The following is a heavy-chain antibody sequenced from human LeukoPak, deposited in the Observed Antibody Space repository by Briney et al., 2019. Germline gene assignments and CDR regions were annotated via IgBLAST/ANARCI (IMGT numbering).Heavy chain of an antibody. J-gene: IGHJ4*02. CDR1: GFTFSSYA. D-gene: IGHD6-19*01. Sequence: GGSLRLSCAASGFTFSSYAMRWVRQAPGKGLEWVAVISYDGSNKYYADSVKGRFTISRDNSKNTLYLQMNSLRAEDTAVYYCARESSSGWYYFDYWGQGTLVTVSS. CDR2: ISYDGSNK. CDR3: ARESSSGWYYFDY. V-gene: IGHV3-30*04.